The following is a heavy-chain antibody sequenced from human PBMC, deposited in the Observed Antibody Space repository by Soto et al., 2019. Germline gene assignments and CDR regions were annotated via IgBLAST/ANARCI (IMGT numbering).Heavy chain of an antibody. D-gene: IGHD3-3*01. Sequence: QITLKESGPTLMKPTQTLTLTCTFSGFSLTTSGVGVGWIRQPPGKALEWLALIYWDDDKRYSPSLNSRLTSTVDTSKNQVVLTMTNMDPVDTATYYCARSQSKGVSGPYFDYWGQGTLVTVSS. CDR2: IYWDDDK. CDR1: GFSLTTSGVG. CDR3: ARSQSKGVSGPYFDY. V-gene: IGHV2-5*02. J-gene: IGHJ4*02.